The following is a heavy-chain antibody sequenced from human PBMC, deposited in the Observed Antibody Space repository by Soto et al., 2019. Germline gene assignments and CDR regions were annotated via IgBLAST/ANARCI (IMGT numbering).Heavy chain of an antibody. D-gene: IGHD1-26*01. CDR1: GDSVFSNSAA. V-gene: IGHV6-1*01. Sequence: SQTLSLTGAMSGDSVFSNSAAWDWIRQSPSRGLEWLGRTYYRSKWYNDYAVSVKSRITINPDTSKNQFSLQLNSVTPEDTAVYYCARDRELYSGSWAEAFDIWAQGTMATVS. J-gene: IGHJ3*02. CDR2: TYYRSKWYN. CDR3: ARDRELYSGSWAEAFDI.